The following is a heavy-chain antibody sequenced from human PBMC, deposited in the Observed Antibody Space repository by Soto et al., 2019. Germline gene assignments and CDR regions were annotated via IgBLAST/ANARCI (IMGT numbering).Heavy chain of an antibody. Sequence: GGSLRLSCSASGFTFSSYCIHWVRQAPGKXLEWVADISYDGSNKYYADSVKGRFTISRDNSKNTLYLQMNSLRAEDTAVYYCAKDLPSYTPLCITGTNQYYYYCMDVWGQGNMVTVSS. CDR2: ISYDGSNK. CDR1: GFTFSSYC. V-gene: IGHV3-30*18. D-gene: IGHD1-7*01. J-gene: IGHJ6*02. CDR3: AKDLPSYTPLCITGTNQYYYYCMDV.